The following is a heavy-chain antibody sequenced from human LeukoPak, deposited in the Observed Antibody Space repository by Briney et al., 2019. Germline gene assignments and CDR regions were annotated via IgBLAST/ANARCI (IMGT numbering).Heavy chain of an antibody. CDR3: ARGFDGPNAFDI. J-gene: IGHJ3*02. Sequence: SETLSLTCTVSGGSISGSSNYWGWIRQPPGKGLEWIGSIYYSGSNYYNPSLKSRVTISVDTSKNQFSLKLSSVTAADTAVYYCARGFDGPNAFDIWGQGKMVNVSS. V-gene: IGHV4-39*07. CDR1: GGSISGSSNY. D-gene: IGHD5-24*01. CDR2: IYYSGSN.